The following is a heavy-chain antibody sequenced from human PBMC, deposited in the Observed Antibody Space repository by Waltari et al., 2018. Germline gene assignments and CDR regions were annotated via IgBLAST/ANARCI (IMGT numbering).Heavy chain of an antibody. CDR2: INHSGST. CDR1: GGSFIGYS. V-gene: IGHV4-34*01. D-gene: IGHD6-19*01. Sequence: QVQLQQWGAGLLKPSETLSLPCAVYGGSFIGYSWSWIRQPPGKGLEWIGEINHSGSTNYNPSLKSRVTISVDTSKNQFSLKLSSVTAADTAVYYCARSGVAADYWGQGTLVTVSS. CDR3: ARSGVAADY. J-gene: IGHJ4*02.